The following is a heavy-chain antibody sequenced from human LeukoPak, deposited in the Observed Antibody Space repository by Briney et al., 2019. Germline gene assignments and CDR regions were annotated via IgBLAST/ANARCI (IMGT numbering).Heavy chain of an antibody. CDR3: ARRRLTTVTFFDY. V-gene: IGHV5-51*01. CDR2: IYPGDSDT. Sequence: GESLKISCKGSGYSFTSYWIGWVRQMPGKGLEWRGIIYPGDSDTRYSPSFQGQVTISADKSISTAYLQWSSLKASDAAMYYCARRRLTTVTFFDYWGQGTLVTVSS. D-gene: IGHD4-17*01. CDR1: GYSFTSYW. J-gene: IGHJ4*02.